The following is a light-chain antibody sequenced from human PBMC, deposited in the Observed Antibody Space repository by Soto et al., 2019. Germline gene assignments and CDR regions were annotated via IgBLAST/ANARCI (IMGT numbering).Light chain of an antibody. V-gene: IGKV3-15*01. CDR3: QQYNNWPVT. J-gene: IGKJ3*01. Sequence: EIVMTQSPATLSVSPGERATLSCRASQSVSSNLAWYQQQPGQAPRLLIYDASTRATGIPARFSGSGSGTEFTLTISRLQSEDFAVYYCQQYNNWPVTFGPATKVDIK. CDR1: QSVSSN. CDR2: DAS.